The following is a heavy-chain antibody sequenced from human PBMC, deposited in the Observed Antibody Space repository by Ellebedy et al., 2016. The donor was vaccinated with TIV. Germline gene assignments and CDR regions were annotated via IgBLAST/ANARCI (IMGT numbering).Heavy chain of an antibody. V-gene: IGHV3-9*01. CDR2: INWNSRNI. CDR3: AKDMWVLMVTKGFDY. CDR1: GFTFEDYA. Sequence: SLKISXAASGFTFEDYAMHWVRQAPGKGLEWVSGINWNSRNIGYADSVKGRFTISRDNAKNSLYLQMNSLRADDTTLYYCAKDMWVLMVTKGFDYWGQGTLVTVSS. D-gene: IGHD2-8*01. J-gene: IGHJ4*02.